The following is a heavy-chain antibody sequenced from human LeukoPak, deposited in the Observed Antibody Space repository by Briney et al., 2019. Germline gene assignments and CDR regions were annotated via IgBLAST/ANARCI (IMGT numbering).Heavy chain of an antibody. CDR3: ARDTGREDYFDY. D-gene: IGHD1-14*01. J-gene: IGHJ4*02. CDR2: IIPIFGTA. CDR1: GGTFSSYA. Sequence: ASVKVSCKASGGTFSSYAISWVRQAPGRGLEWMGGIIPIFGTANYAQKFQGRVTITADESTSTAYMELSSLRSEDTAVYYCARDTGREDYFDYWGQGTLVTVSS. V-gene: IGHV1-69*13.